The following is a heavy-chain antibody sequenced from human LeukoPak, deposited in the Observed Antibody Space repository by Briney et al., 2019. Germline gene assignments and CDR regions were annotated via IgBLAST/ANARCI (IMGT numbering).Heavy chain of an antibody. CDR3: ARAIVGATMHDAFDI. V-gene: IGHV1-69*06. J-gene: IGHJ3*02. Sequence: SVKVSCKASGGTFSSYAISWVRQAPGQGLEWMGGIIPIFGTANYAQKFQGRVTITADKSTSTAYMELSSLRSEDTAVYYCARAIVGATMHDAFDIWGQGTMVTVSS. CDR2: IIPIFGTA. CDR1: GGTFSSYA. D-gene: IGHD1-26*01.